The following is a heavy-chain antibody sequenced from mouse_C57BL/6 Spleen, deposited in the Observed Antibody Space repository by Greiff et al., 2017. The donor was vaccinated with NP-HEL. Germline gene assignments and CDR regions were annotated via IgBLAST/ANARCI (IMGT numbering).Heavy chain of an antibody. D-gene: IGHD1-1*01. V-gene: IGHV1-5*01. CDR2: IYPGNSDT. CDR3: RITTVVAPYAMDY. Sequence: VQLKESGTVLARPGASVKMSCKPSGYTFTSYWMHWVKQRPGQGLEWIGAIYPGNSDTSYNQKFKGKAKLTAVTSASTAYMELSSLTNEDSAVYYCRITTVVAPYAMDYWGQGTSVTVSS. J-gene: IGHJ4*01. CDR1: GYTFTSYW.